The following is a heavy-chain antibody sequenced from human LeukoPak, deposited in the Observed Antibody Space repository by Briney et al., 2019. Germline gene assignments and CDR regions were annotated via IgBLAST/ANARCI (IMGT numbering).Heavy chain of an antibody. Sequence: SETLSLTCTVSGGSISSYYWSWIRQPPGKGLEWIGYIYYSGSTSYNPPLKSRVTISVDTSKNQFSLKLSSVTAADTAVYYCARDGSSPDRGFDPWGQGTLVTVSS. J-gene: IGHJ5*02. D-gene: IGHD6-13*01. V-gene: IGHV4-59*01. CDR3: ARDGSSPDRGFDP. CDR1: GGSISSYY. CDR2: IYYSGST.